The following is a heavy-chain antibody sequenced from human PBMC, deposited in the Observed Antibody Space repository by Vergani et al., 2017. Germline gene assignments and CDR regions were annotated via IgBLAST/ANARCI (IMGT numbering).Heavy chain of an antibody. D-gene: IGHD1-26*01. CDR3: ARDHQGPTTLDY. CDR1: GFIFTDYY. V-gene: IGHV1-2*02. CDR2: INPNGDAT. Sequence: QVQLVQSGAELKKPGASVRVSCKASGFIFTDYYIHWMRQAPGQGLEWIGWINPNGDATHYVQNFRGRVTLTRDTSSTTAYMDLASLTSDDTAIYYCARDHQGPTTLDYWGQGSLVTVSS. J-gene: IGHJ4*02.